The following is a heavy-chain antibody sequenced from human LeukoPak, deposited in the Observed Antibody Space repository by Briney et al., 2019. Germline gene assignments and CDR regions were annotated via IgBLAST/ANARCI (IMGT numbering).Heavy chain of an antibody. Sequence: GGSLRLSCAASGFTFSSYEMNWVRQAPGKGLECVSYISSSGSTIYYADFVKGRFTISRDNAKNSLYLQMNSLRAEDTAVYYCARDQGDYYDSSGDLFDYSGQGTLVTASS. V-gene: IGHV3-48*03. D-gene: IGHD3-22*01. CDR2: ISSSGSTI. CDR3: ARDQGDYYDSSGDLFDY. CDR1: GFTFSSYE. J-gene: IGHJ4*02.